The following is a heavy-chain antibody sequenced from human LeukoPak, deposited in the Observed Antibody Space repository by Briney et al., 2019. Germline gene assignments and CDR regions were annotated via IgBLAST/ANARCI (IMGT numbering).Heavy chain of an antibody. CDR2: INHSGST. CDR3: ARGTQRTVTTPKPFVY. V-gene: IGHV4-34*01. J-gene: IGHJ4*02. CDR1: GGSFSGYY. D-gene: IGHD4-17*01. Sequence: SETLSLTCAVYGGSFSGYYWSWIRQPPGKGLEWIREINHSGSTNYNPSLKSRVTMSVDTSKNQFSLKLSSVTAADTAVYYCARGTQRTVTTPKPFVYWGQGTLVTVSS.